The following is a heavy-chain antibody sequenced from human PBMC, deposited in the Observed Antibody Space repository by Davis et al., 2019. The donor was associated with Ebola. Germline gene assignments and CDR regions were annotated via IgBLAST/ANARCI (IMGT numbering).Heavy chain of an antibody. CDR3: ARYYVWGTVYEGFDY. CDR1: DYTFTSYG. CDR2: ISTYKRNT. Sequence: AASVKVSCKASDYTFTSYGISWVRQAPGQGLEWMGRISTYKRNTNYAQKFQGRVTMTTDTSTSTAYMELRSLRSDDTAIYYCARYYVWGTVYEGFDYWGQGTLVTVSS. D-gene: IGHD3-16*01. J-gene: IGHJ4*02. V-gene: IGHV1-18*01.